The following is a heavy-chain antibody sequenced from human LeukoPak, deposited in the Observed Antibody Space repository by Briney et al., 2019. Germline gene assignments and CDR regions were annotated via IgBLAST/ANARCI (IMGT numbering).Heavy chain of an antibody. CDR1: GFTFSNYA. CDR2: ISGPGSST. CDR3: ARDKVAGNYYDSSGYYRANSGFDY. Sequence: GGSLRLSCAASGFTFSNYAMSWVRQAPGKGLEWVSTISGPGSSTYYADSVKGRFTISRDNAKNSLYLQMNSLRAEDTAVYYCARDKVAGNYYDSSGYYRANSGFDYWGQGTLVTVSS. J-gene: IGHJ4*02. D-gene: IGHD3-22*01. V-gene: IGHV3-23*01.